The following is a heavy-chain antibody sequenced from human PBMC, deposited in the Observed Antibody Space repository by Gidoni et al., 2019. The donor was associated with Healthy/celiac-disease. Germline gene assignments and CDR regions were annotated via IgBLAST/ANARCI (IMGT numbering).Heavy chain of an antibody. V-gene: IGHV4-39*01. J-gene: IGHJ6*02. D-gene: IGHD3-10*01. CDR1: GGSISSISYY. CDR3: ASLYYYGSGSYYNEHRLFYGMDV. Sequence: QLQLQESGPGLVQPSETLSLTCTAPGGSISSISYYWSYHSPPPGKGLEWIGSIYYNGSPYYNPSLKSRVTISVDTSKNQVALKLSSVPAADTAVYYCASLYYYGSGSYYNEHRLFYGMDVWGQGTTVTVSS. CDR2: IYYNGSP.